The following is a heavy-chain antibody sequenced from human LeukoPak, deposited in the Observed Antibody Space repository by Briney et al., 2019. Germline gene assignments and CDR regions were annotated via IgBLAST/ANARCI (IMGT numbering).Heavy chain of an antibody. CDR3: ARGQGRNMISEPFDY. V-gene: IGHV1-69*05. CDR2: IIPIFGTA. J-gene: IGHJ4*02. CDR1: GGTFSSYA. Sequence: SVKVSCKASGGTFSSYAISWVRQAPGQGLEWMGGIIPIFGTANYAQKFQGRVTITTDESTSTAYMELSSLRPEDTAVYYCARGQGRNMISEPFDYWGQGTLVTVSS. D-gene: IGHD3-22*01.